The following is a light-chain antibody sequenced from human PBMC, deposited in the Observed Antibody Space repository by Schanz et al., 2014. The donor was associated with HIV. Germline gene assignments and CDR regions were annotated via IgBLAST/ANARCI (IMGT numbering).Light chain of an antibody. CDR2: AAS. J-gene: IGKJ2*01. CDR3: QQYKDNSLHT. V-gene: IGKV1-5*01. Sequence: IQMTQSRSTLSASVGDRVIITCRASQSISSWLAWYQQKPGKAPKLLMYAASSLQSGVPSRFSGSGSGTVFTLTISSLQPDDSATYYCQQYKDNSLHTFGQGTKVEIK. CDR1: QSISSW.